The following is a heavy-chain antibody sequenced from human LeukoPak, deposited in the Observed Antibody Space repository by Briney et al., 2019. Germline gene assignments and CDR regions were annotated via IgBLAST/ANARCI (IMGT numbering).Heavy chain of an antibody. CDR2: INPNSGGT. J-gene: IGHJ4*02. CDR1: GYTFTGYY. CDR3: ARDNYGSGSYSLGY. V-gene: IGHV1-2*02. D-gene: IGHD3-10*01. Sequence: ASVKVSCKASGYTFTGYYMHWVRQAPGQGLEWMGWINPNSGGTNYAQKFQGRVTMTRDTSIRTAYMELSRLRSDDTAVYYCARDNYGSGSYSLGYWGQGTLVTVSS.